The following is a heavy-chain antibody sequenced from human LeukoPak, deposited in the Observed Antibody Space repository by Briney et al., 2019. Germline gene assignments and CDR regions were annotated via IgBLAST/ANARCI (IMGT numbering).Heavy chain of an antibody. V-gene: IGHV1-18*01. CDR2: ISAYNGNT. D-gene: IGHD2-2*01. CDR1: GYTFTSYG. J-gene: IGHJ3*02. Sequence: ASVKVSCKASGYTFTSYGISWVRQAPGQGLKWMGWISAYNGNTNYAQKLQGRVTMTTDTSTSTAYMELRSLRSDDTAVYYCARVYCSSTSCFPKGAFDIWGQGTMVTVSS. CDR3: ARVYCSSTSCFPKGAFDI.